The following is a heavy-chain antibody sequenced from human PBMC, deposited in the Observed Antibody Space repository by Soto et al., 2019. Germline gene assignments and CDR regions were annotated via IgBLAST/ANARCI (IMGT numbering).Heavy chain of an antibody. V-gene: IGHV4-59*01. CDR3: ARGNSGYDINWLDP. D-gene: IGHD5-12*01. CDR2: LSYSGST. Sequence: PSETLSLTCTVSGGSISSYYWNWIRQPPGKGLEWIGYLSYSGSTNYNPSLRSRVTISVDTSKNQFSLKLSSVTAADSAVYYCARGNSGYDINWLDPWGQGTLVTSPQ. CDR1: GGSISSYY. J-gene: IGHJ5*02.